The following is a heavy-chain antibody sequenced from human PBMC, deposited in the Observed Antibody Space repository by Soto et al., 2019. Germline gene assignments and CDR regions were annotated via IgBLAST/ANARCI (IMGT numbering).Heavy chain of an antibody. CDR3: ARDFYDSSGYYYYYYGMDV. CDR2: INPSGGST. D-gene: IGHD3-22*01. CDR1: GYTFTSYG. J-gene: IGHJ6*02. Sequence: ASVKVSCKASGYTFTSYGISWVRQAPGQGLEWMGIINPSGGSTSYAQKFQGRVTMTRDTSTSTVYMELSSLRSEDTAVYYCARDFYDSSGYYYYYYGMDVWGQGTTVTVSS. V-gene: IGHV1-46*01.